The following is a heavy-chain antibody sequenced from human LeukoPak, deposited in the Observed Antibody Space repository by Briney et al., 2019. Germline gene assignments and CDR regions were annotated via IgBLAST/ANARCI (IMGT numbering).Heavy chain of an antibody. CDR3: AKDSGGGLCYFDY. CDR2: ISYDGSNK. J-gene: IGHJ4*02. Sequence: GGSLRLSCAASGFTFSSYAMHWVRQAPGKGLEWVAVISYDGSNKYYADSVKGRFTISRDNSKNTLYLQMNSLRPEDTTVYYCAKDSGGGLCYFDYWGQGTLVTVSS. V-gene: IGHV3-30*04. D-gene: IGHD2-2*01. CDR1: GFTFSSYA.